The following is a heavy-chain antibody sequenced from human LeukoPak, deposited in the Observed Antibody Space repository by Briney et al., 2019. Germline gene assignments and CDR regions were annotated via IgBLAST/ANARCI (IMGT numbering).Heavy chain of an antibody. V-gene: IGHV7-4-1*02. CDR3: ARSRSDWYVNTAGH. CDR2: INPNTGNP. D-gene: IGHD6-19*01. CDR1: GYTFINYA. Sequence: ASVKVSCKTSGYTFINYAMNWVRQAPGQGLEWMGWINPNTGNPTYAQGFTGRFVFSLDTSVGTAYLQISSLKAEDTAVYYCARSRSDWYVNTAGHWGQGTLVTVSS. J-gene: IGHJ4*02.